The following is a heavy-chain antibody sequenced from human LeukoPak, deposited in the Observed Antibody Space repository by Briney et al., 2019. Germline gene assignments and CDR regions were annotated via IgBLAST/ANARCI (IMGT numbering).Heavy chain of an antibody. V-gene: IGHV1-18*01. J-gene: IGHJ4*02. CDR1: GYTFTSYD. D-gene: IGHD6-19*01. CDR2: ISAYNGNT. Sequence: GASVKVSCKASGYTFTSYDINWVRQATGQGLEWMGWISAYNGNTNFAQKLQGRVTMTTDTSTSTAYLELRSLTSDDTAVYYCARERYSSGWYGTDYWGQGTLVTVSS. CDR3: ARERYSSGWYGTDY.